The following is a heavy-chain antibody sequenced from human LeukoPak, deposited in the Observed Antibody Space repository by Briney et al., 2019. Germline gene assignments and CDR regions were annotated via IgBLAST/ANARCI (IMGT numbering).Heavy chain of an antibody. CDR2: ISSSGSTI. V-gene: IGHV3-48*03. CDR3: GRAGPVHKDHFMDV. J-gene: IGHJ6*04. D-gene: IGHD1-1*01. Sequence: PGGSLRLSFAASGFTFSSYEMNWGRQSPGKGLEGGAYISSSGSTIYYADSLKGRFPISRDNAKNSLYRQMNSLSARETAVYYWGRAGPVHKDHFMDVWGKGTTVTVS. CDR1: GFTFSSYE.